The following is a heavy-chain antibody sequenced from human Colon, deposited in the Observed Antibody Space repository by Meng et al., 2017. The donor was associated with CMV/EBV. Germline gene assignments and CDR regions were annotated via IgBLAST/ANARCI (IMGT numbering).Heavy chain of an antibody. CDR2: VYFSGRT. CDR3: ARRRDGYTYWFDP. Sequence: SETLSLTCSVSGGSMITYYYTWIRQTPGRGLEWLGYVYFSGRTIYNPSLRGRVSMSLDVPEMQVSLNLTSVTAADTAVYYCARRRDGYTYWFDPWGQGTLVTVSS. D-gene: IGHD5-24*01. J-gene: IGHJ5*02. CDR1: GGSMITYY. V-gene: IGHV4-59*01.